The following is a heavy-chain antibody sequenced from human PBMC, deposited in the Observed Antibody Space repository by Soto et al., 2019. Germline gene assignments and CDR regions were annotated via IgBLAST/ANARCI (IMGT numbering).Heavy chain of an antibody. V-gene: IGHV3-72*01. CDR2: VRNRPSSYTT. D-gene: IGHD5-18*01. J-gene: IGHJ4*02. CDR1: GFTFSDHY. CDR3: ARDGSGYSYGYDY. Sequence: EVQLVESGGGLVQPGGSLRLSCAASGFTFSDHYMDWVRQAPGKGLEWVGRVRNRPSSYTTEYAASVKGRFTISRDDSKNLLYLQMNSLKTEDTAVYYCARDGSGYSYGYDYWGQGTLVTVSS.